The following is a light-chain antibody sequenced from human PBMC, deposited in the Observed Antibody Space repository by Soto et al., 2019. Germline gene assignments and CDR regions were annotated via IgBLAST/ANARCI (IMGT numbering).Light chain of an antibody. CDR1: QTISSW. J-gene: IGKJ1*01. Sequence: DIQMTQSPSTLSGSVGDRVTITCRASQTISSWLAWYQQKPGKAPKLLIYTASTLKSGVPSRFSGSGSGTDFTLTISSLQPDDFASLYCQHYNSYSEAFGQWTKVDIK. V-gene: IGKV1-5*03. CDR3: QHYNSYSEA. CDR2: TAS.